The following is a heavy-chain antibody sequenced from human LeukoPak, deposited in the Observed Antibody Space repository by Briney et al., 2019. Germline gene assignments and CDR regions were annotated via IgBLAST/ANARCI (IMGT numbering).Heavy chain of an antibody. CDR2: INTNTGNP. CDR1: GYTFTSYA. D-gene: IGHD3-10*01. J-gene: IGHJ2*01. CDR3: ARNDQLLWFGEPLYWYFDL. V-gene: IGHV7-4-1*02. Sequence: ASVKVSCKASGYTFTSYAMNWVRQAPGQGLEWMGWINTNTGNPTHAQGFTGRFVFSLDTSVSTAYLQISSLKAEDTAVYYCARNDQLLWFGEPLYWYFDLWGRGTLVTVSS.